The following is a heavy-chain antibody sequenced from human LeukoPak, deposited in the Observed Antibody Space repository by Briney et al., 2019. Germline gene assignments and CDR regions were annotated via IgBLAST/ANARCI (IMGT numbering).Heavy chain of an antibody. CDR3: ARYIWGSYPTFEDY. J-gene: IGHJ4*02. CDR2: ISYSGST. D-gene: IGHD3-16*02. V-gene: IGHV4-59*01. CDR1: GGSISSYC. Sequence: SETLSLTCTVSGGSISSYCWSWIRQPPGKGLEWIGYISYSGSTNYNPSLKSRVTISVDTSKNQLSLKLNSVTAADTAVYYCARYIWGSYPTFEDYWGQGSLVTVPS.